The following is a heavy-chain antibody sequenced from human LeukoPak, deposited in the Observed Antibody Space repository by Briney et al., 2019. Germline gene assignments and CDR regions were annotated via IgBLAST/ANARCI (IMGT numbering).Heavy chain of an antibody. Sequence: SETLSLTCTVSGDSVNNNHYYWAWIRQPPGKGLEWIGSIYYSGTTYYNPSLGSRVTMSVDTSENQLSLKLTSVSAADTALHYCARNSPVYWNFDLWGRGTLVSVSS. CDR2: IYYSGTT. V-gene: IGHV4-39*01. J-gene: IGHJ2*01. D-gene: IGHD2/OR15-2a*01. CDR1: GDSVNNNHYY. CDR3: ARNSPVYWNFDL.